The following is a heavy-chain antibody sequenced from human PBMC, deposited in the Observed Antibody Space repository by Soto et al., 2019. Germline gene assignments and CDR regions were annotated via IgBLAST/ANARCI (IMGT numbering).Heavy chain of an antibody. CDR1: GFAISTYA. Sequence: PGGSLRLSCAASGFAISTYAMTWVRQAPGKGLECVSGVTGSGSQIYYADSVKGRFTISKDNSKNTLYLQMSSLREGDTALYYCAKDAVYRDGLWLMDSWGQGTQVTVSS. CDR2: VTGSGSQI. D-gene: IGHD2-21*01. CDR3: AKDAVYRDGLWLMDS. V-gene: IGHV3-23*01. J-gene: IGHJ5*02.